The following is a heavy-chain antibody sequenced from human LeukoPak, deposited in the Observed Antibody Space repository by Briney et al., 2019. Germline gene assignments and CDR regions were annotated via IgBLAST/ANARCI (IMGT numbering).Heavy chain of an antibody. CDR2: ISGGSSYI. D-gene: IGHD5-24*01. V-gene: IGHV3-21*01. J-gene: IGHJ5*02. CDR3: SRVDENGCNFA. Sequence: GGSLRLSCAASGFSFSSYSMNWVRQAPGEGLEWVSSISGGSSYIYYADSVKGRFTISRDNAKNSLFLQMNSLRAEDTAVYYCSRVDENGCNFAWGQGTLVTVSS. CDR1: GFSFSSYS.